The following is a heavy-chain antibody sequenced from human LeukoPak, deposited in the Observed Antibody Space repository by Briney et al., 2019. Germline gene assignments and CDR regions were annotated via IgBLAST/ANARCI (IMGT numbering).Heavy chain of an antibody. V-gene: IGHV3-7*01. D-gene: IGHD1-26*01. CDR3: AREVGATSNNWFDP. CDR2: IKQDGSEK. Sequence: GGSLRLSCAASGFNFSSYWMSWVRQAAGKGLEGVANIKQDGSEKYYVDSVKGRFTISRDNAKNSLYPQMNSLRAEDTAVYYCAREVGATSNNWFDPWGQGTLVTVSS. CDR1: GFNFSSYW. J-gene: IGHJ5*02.